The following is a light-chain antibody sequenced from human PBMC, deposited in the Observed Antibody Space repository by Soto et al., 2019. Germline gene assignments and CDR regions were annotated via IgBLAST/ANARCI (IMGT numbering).Light chain of an antibody. CDR3: SSYTSSSTRGYVV. CDR1: SSDVGGYNY. CDR2: DVS. J-gene: IGLJ2*01. Sequence: QSALTQPASVSGSPGQSITISCTGTSSDVGGYNYVSWYQQHPGKAPKLMIYDVSNRPSGVSNRFSCSKSGNTASLTISGLQAEEEADYYCSSYTSSSTRGYVVFGGGTKLTVL. V-gene: IGLV2-14*01.